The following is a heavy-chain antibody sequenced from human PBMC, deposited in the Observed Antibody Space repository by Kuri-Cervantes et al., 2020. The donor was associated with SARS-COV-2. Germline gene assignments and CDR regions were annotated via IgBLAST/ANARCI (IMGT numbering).Heavy chain of an antibody. CDR3: ARDLLSTVVTQPTDNYWYFDL. Sequence: GGFLRLSCAASGFTFSSYSMNWVRQAPGKGLGWVSYISSSSSTIYYADSVKGRFTISRDNAKNSLYLQMNSLRAEDTAVYYCARDLLSTVVTQPTDNYWYFDLWGRGTLVTVSS. CDR1: GFTFSSYS. CDR2: ISSSSSTI. J-gene: IGHJ2*01. V-gene: IGHV3-48*01. D-gene: IGHD4-23*01.